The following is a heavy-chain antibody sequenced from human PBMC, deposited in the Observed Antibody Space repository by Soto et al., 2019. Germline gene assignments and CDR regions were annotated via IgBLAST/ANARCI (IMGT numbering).Heavy chain of an antibody. CDR3: ARAPVFRFLNWFREHLDY. V-gene: IGHV3-30-3*01. CDR2: ISYDGSNK. CDR1: GFTFSSYA. J-gene: IGHJ4*01. Sequence: GGSLRLSCAASGFTFSSYAMHWVRQAPGKGLEWVAVISYDGSNKYYADSVKGRFTISRDNSKSTLYLQMNSLRAEDTAVYYCARAPVFRFLNWFREHLDYWGQGTPVTVSS. D-gene: IGHD3-3*01.